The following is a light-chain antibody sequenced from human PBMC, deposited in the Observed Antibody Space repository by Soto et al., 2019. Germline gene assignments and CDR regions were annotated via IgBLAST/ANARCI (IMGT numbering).Light chain of an antibody. J-gene: IGKJ4*01. CDR2: AVS. V-gene: IGKV1-12*01. Sequence: QMTQSPSSVSASVGDRVTITCRASQGINNWLAWYQQKPGKAPELLIYAVSYLQSGVPSRFSGSGSGTEFTLTISSLQPEDFATYFCKQSSAFPLTFGGGTKVDIK. CDR1: QGINNW. CDR3: KQSSAFPLT.